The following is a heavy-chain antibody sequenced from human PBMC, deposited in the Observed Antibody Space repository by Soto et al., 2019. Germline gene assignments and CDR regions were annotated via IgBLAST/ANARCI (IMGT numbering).Heavy chain of an antibody. CDR3: ATLEWPYGMDL. Sequence: QVQLQQSGPGLVKPSETLSLTCSVSGGSMSSYYWSWIRQPPGKGLEYIGYISYSGSSDYNPSLRGRVTISLDTSRNQFSLRLTSVTAADTATYYCATLEWPYGMDLWGQGTTVIVS. CDR1: GGSMSSYY. V-gene: IGHV4-59*01. CDR2: ISYSGSS. D-gene: IGHD2-8*01. J-gene: IGHJ6*02.